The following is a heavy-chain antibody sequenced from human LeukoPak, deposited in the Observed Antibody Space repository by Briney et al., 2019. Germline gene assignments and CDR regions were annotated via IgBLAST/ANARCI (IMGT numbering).Heavy chain of an antibody. CDR3: ARYRGVIPDAFDI. Sequence: SETLSLTCTVSGGSISSYYWSWIRQPPGKGLEWIGYIYYSGGTNYNPSLKSRVTISVDTSKNQFSLKLSSVTAADTAVYYCARYRGVIPDAFDIWGQGTMVTVSS. J-gene: IGHJ3*02. V-gene: IGHV4-59*01. CDR1: GGSISSYY. CDR2: IYYSGGT. D-gene: IGHD3-10*01.